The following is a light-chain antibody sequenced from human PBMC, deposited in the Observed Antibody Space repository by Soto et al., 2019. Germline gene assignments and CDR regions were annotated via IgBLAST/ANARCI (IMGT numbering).Light chain of an antibody. V-gene: IGLV1-47*01. Sequence: QPVLTQPPSASGTPGQRVTISCSGSSSNIGNNSVYWYQQLPGTAPKLLIYRNNQRPSGVPDRFSGSKSGTSAPLAISGLRPEDEADYYCAAGDDSLSIWVFGGGTKVTVL. CDR1: SSNIGNNS. J-gene: IGLJ3*02. CDR2: RNN. CDR3: AAGDDSLSIWV.